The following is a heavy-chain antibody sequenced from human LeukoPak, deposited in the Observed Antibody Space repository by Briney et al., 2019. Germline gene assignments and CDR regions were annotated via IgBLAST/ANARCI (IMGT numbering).Heavy chain of an antibody. CDR1: GGSFSGYY. V-gene: IGHV4-34*01. CDR2: INHSGST. CDR3: ARGLYYYDSSGYYPSIPYYYCYYMDV. D-gene: IGHD3-22*01. Sequence: PSETLSLACAVYGGSFSGYYWSWIRQPPGKGLEWIGEINHSGSTNYNPSLKSRVTISVDTSKNQFSLKLSSVTAADTAVYYCARGLYYYDSSGYYPSIPYYYCYYMDVWGKGTTVTVSS. J-gene: IGHJ6*03.